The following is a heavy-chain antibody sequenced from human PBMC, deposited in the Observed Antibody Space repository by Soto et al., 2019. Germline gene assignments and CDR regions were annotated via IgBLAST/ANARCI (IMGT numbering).Heavy chain of an antibody. V-gene: IGHV3-30*18. CDR1: GFTITSYG. D-gene: IGHD3-10*01. CDR3: AKDRYYYGSGSYEAAFDY. J-gene: IGHJ4*02. CDR2: ISYEGSNK. Sequence: QVQLVESGGGVVQPGTSLRLSCAASGFTITSYGMHWVRQAPGKGLEWVAVISYEGSNKNYADSVKGRFIISRDNSKNTVYLQMNSLRAEDTAMYYCAKDRYYYGSGSYEAAFDYWGQGTLVTVSS.